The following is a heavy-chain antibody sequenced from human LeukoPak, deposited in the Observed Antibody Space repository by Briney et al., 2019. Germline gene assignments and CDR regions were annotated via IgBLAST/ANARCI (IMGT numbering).Heavy chain of an antibody. J-gene: IGHJ4*02. CDR3: AGYDSSGYYYN. V-gene: IGHV3-53*01. D-gene: IGHD3-22*01. CDR2: LYNAGST. CDR1: GFIVSNNY. Sequence: PGGSLRLSCVASGFIVSNNYMSWVRQAPGKGLEWVSVLYNAGSTYYADSVKGRFTISRDNSKNTLYLQMSSLRAEDTAVYYCAGYDSSGYYYNWGQGTLVTVSS.